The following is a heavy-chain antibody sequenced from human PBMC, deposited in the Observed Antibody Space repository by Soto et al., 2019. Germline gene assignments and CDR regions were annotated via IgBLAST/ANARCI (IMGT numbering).Heavy chain of an antibody. CDR2: IDWDDDK. CDR3: ARTYYDSSGYPLSVDY. D-gene: IGHD3-22*01. V-gene: IGHV2-70*01. J-gene: IGHJ4*02. Sequence: SGPTLVNPTQTLTLTCTFSGFSLSTSGMCVSWIRQPPGKALEWLALIDWDDDKYYSTSLKTRLTISKDTSKNQVVLTMTNMDPVDTATYHCARTYYDSSGYPLSVDYWGQGTLVTVSS. CDR1: GFSLSTSGMC.